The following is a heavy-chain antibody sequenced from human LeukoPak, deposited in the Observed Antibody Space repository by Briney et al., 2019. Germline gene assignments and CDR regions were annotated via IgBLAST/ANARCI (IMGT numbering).Heavy chain of an antibody. Sequence: GGSLRLSCKGSGFTFSNYWMGWVRQAPGKGLQWVANIKTDGSEKYYVDSVKGRFTISRDNAKNSLYLQMNSLRAEDTAVYYCATYSSLNRREFQFWGQGTLLTVSS. J-gene: IGHJ1*01. CDR1: GFTFSNYW. V-gene: IGHV3-7*01. D-gene: IGHD3-22*01. CDR3: ATYSSLNRREFQF. CDR2: IKTDGSEK.